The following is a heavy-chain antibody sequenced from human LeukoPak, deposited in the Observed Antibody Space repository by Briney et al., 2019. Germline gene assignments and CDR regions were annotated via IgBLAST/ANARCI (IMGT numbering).Heavy chain of an antibody. J-gene: IGHJ4*02. CDR1: GGTFSSYA. CDR2: IIPIFGTA. V-gene: IGHV1-69*05. D-gene: IGHD3-22*01. CDR3: ARELGYYDSSGYPDY. Sequence: SVKVSCKASGGTFSSYAISWVRQAPGQGLEWMGGIIPIFGTANYAQKLQGRVTMTTDTSTSTAYMELRSLRSDDTAVYYCARELGYYDSSGYPDYWGQGTLVTVSS.